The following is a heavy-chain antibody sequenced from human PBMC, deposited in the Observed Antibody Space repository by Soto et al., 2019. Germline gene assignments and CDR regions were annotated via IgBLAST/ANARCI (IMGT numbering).Heavy chain of an antibody. D-gene: IGHD6-19*01. CDR2: INHSGST. CDR3: ARVRAASVIGVGGYSIGWYQGNPVEY. CDR1: GGSFSGYY. J-gene: IGHJ4*02. Sequence: PSETLSLTCAVYGGSFSGYYWSWLRQPPGKGLEWIGEINHSGSTNYNPSLKSRVTISVDTSKNQFSLKLSSVTAADTAVYYCARVRAASVIGVGGYSIGWYQGNPVEYWCQGTRFTVLS. V-gene: IGHV4-34*01.